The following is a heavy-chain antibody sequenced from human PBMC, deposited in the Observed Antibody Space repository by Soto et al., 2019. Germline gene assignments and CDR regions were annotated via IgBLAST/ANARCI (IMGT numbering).Heavy chain of an antibody. Sequence: PSETLSLTCAVYGGSFSGYYWSWIRQPPGKGLEWIGEINHSGSTNYNPSLKSRVTISVDTSKNQFSLKLSSVTAADTAVYYCASVFTGYDFWSGYYTWFDPWGQGTLVTVS. CDR3: ASVFTGYDFWSGYYTWFDP. V-gene: IGHV4-34*01. D-gene: IGHD3-3*01. CDR2: INHSGST. J-gene: IGHJ5*02. CDR1: GGSFSGYY.